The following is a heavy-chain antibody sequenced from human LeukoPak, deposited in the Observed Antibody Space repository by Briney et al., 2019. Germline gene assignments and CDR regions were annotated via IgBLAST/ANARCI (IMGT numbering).Heavy chain of an antibody. CDR1: GYTFTGYY. Sequence: ASVKVSCKASGYTFTGYYMHWVRQAPGQGLEWMGWINPNSGGTNYAQKFQGRVTMTRDTSISTAYMELSRLRSDDTAVYYCARDGVVVPAEGNWFDPWGQGTLVTVSS. D-gene: IGHD2-2*01. CDR2: INPNSGGT. V-gene: IGHV1-2*02. J-gene: IGHJ5*02. CDR3: ARDGVVVPAEGNWFDP.